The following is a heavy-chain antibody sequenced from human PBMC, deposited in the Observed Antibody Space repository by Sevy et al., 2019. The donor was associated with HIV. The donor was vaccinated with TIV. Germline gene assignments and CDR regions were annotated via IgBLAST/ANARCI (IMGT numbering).Heavy chain of an antibody. Sequence: GGSLRLSCAVSGFTFRSYWMSWVRQAPGKGLEWVAHIKVDGSEKYHVDSVKGRFTISRDNAKNSLYLQMNSLRVEDSAVYYCVRDYAVAFDHWGHGVLVTVSS. D-gene: IGHD4-17*01. CDR1: GFTFRSYW. V-gene: IGHV3-7*01. CDR2: IKVDGSEK. CDR3: VRDYAVAFDH. J-gene: IGHJ4*01.